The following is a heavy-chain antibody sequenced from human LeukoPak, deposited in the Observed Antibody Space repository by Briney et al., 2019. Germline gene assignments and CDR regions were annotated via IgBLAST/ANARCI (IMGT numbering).Heavy chain of an antibody. V-gene: IGHV3-74*01. CDR1: GFTFSSYW. CDR3: ASSPYQKGY. Sequence: GGSLRLSCAASGFTFSSYWMHWVRQAPGRGLVWVSRINSDGSSTNYADSVKGRFTISRDNAKNTLYLQMNSLRAEDTAVYYCASSPYQKGYWGQGTLVTVSS. CDR2: INSDGSST. J-gene: IGHJ4*02.